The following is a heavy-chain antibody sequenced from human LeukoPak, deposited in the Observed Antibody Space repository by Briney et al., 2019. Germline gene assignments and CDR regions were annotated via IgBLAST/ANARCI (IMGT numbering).Heavy chain of an antibody. CDR1: GYPFSAHF. V-gene: IGHV7-4-1*02. CDR3: VRGTPTPGMDY. D-gene: IGHD3-10*01. J-gene: IGHJ4*02. Sequence: ASVKVSCKASGYPFSAHFLNWVRQAPGQGLEWMGNIDTTTGNPRYAQDFTGRFVFSLDTSVSTAYLQITSLKADDTAAYYCVRGTPTPGMDYWGQGAQVTVSS. CDR2: IDTTTGNP.